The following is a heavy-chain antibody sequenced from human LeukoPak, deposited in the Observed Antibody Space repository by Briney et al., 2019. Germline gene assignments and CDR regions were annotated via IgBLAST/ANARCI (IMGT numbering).Heavy chain of an antibody. V-gene: IGHV1-69*04. Sequence: GASVKVFCKASGGTFSSYAISWVRQAPGQGLEWMGRIIPILGIANYAQKFQGRVTITADKSTSTAYMELSSLRSEDTAVYYCARDGIYESSGYHLGYWGQGTLVTVSS. CDR2: IIPILGIA. J-gene: IGHJ4*02. CDR3: ARDGIYESSGYHLGY. CDR1: GGTFSSYA. D-gene: IGHD3-22*01.